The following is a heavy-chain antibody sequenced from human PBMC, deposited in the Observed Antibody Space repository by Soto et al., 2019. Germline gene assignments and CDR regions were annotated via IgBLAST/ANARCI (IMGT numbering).Heavy chain of an antibody. CDR3: ASDPSGWYDY. CDR2: IYYSGST. D-gene: IGHD6-19*01. J-gene: IGHJ4*02. Sequence: SETLSLTCTVSGGSISRGDYYWSWIRQPPGKGLEWIGYIYYSGSTYYNPSLKSRVNISVDTSKNQFSLKLSSVTAADAAVYYCASDPSGWYDYWGQGTLVTVSS. V-gene: IGHV4-30-4*01. CDR1: GGSISRGDYY.